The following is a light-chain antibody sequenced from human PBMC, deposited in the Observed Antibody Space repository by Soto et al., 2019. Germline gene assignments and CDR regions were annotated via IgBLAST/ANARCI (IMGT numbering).Light chain of an antibody. V-gene: IGKV2-28*01. CDR1: QSLLQSNGNNY. J-gene: IGKJ5*01. CDR2: LGS. Sequence: DIVMPQSPLSLPVTPGAPASISCRSSQSLLQSNGNNYLDWYLQKPGQSPQLLIYLGSNRASGVPDRFSGSGSGTDFTLKISRVEAEDVGVYYCMQALPTPLTFGQGTRLEI. CDR3: MQALPTPLT.